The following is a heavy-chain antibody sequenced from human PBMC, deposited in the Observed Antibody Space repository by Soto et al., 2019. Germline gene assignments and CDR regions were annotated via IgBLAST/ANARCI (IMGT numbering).Heavy chain of an antibody. Sequence: PSETLSLTCAVYGGSFSGYYWSWIRQPPGKGLEWIGEINHSGSTNYNPSLKSRVTISVDTSKNQFSLKLSSVTAADTAVYYCARVGADCTNGVCYYGEFDYWGQGTLVTVSS. J-gene: IGHJ4*02. CDR1: GGSFSGYY. CDR3: ARVGADCTNGVCYYGEFDY. D-gene: IGHD2-8*01. V-gene: IGHV4-34*01. CDR2: INHSGST.